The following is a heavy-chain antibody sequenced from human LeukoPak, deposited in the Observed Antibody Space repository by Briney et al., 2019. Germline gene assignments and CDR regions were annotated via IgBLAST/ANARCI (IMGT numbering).Heavy chain of an antibody. Sequence: GGSLRLSCAASGFTFSNYALHWVRQAPGKGLEWVAVISYDGSNKFYADSVRGRFTISRDNSKNTLFLQMNSLRPEDTAVYYCARGPDYDILADYFDYWGQGALVTVSS. CDR1: GFTFSNYA. CDR2: ISYDGSNK. V-gene: IGHV3-30*04. CDR3: ARGPDYDILADYFDY. D-gene: IGHD3-9*01. J-gene: IGHJ4*02.